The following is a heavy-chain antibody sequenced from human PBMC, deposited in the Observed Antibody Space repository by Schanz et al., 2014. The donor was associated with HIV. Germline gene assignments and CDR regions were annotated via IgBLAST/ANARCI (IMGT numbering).Heavy chain of an antibody. D-gene: IGHD6-19*01. V-gene: IGHV3-23*04. CDR1: GFTFSNFA. CDR3: AKMARSVAANTNFDY. J-gene: IGHJ4*02. Sequence: EVQLAESGGALVQPGGSLRLSCAVSGFTFSNFAMSWVRQAPGKGLEWVSSISGSGVSTFYAGSVKGRFAISRDKSKNTLYLQMNSLRVEDTAVYYCAKMARSVAANTNFDYWGQGTLVTVSS. CDR2: ISGSGVST.